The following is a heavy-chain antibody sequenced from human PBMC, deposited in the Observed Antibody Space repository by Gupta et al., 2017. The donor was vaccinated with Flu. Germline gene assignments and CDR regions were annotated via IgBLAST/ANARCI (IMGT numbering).Heavy chain of an antibody. Sequence: QLPLQASGPGLVKPSETLSLTCTVYGAPMNSNNYSWAWIRQPAGKGLEWLGSIPHSGTTYDKPSHKSRVTMSVDTSNNRFSLRLSSVAAADAAVYYCARLLYDRRGYYYFDYWGQGTLVTVSS. CDR3: ARLLYDRRGYYYFDY. CDR1: GAPMNSNNYS. CDR2: IPHSGTT. V-gene: IGHV4-39*01. J-gene: IGHJ4*02. D-gene: IGHD3-22*01.